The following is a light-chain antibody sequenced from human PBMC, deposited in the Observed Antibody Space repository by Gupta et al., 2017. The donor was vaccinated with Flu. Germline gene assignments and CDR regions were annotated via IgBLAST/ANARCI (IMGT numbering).Light chain of an antibody. Sequence: QSVLTQPPSVSAAPGQKVTISFSGTSSNIGSNYVSWYQQLPGTAPKLLISEDNKRPSGIPDRFSGSKSGTSATLGITGLQTGDEADYYCGTWDSSLGGVFGGGTKLTVL. V-gene: IGLV1-51*01. CDR1: SSNIGSNY. J-gene: IGLJ3*02. CDR3: GTWDSSLGGV. CDR2: EDN.